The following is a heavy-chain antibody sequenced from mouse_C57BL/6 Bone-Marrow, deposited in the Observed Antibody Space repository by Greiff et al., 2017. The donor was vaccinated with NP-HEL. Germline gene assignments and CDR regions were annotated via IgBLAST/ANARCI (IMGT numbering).Heavy chain of an antibody. CDR3: ARLRAGYWYFDV. D-gene: IGHD3-1*01. V-gene: IGHV5-2*01. CDR1: EYDFPSHD. CDR2: INSDGGST. J-gene: IGHJ1*03. Sequence: EVHLVESGGGLVQPGESLKLSCESNEYDFPSHDMSWVRKTPEQRLELVAAINSDGGSTYYPDTMERRFIISRDTTKKTLYLQMSSLRSEDTALYYCARLRAGYWYFDVWGTGTTVTVSS.